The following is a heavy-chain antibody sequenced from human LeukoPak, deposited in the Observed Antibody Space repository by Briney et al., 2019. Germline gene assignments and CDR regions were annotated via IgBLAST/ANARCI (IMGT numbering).Heavy chain of an antibody. Sequence: SETLSLTCTVSGGSIGSYYWSWIRQPPGKGLEWIGYIYYSGSTNYNPSLKSRVTISVDTSKNQFSLKLSSVTAADTAVYYCARDSGTTGEVKFDPWGQGTLVTVSS. CDR1: GGSIGSYY. CDR3: ARDSGTTGEVKFDP. D-gene: IGHD4-17*01. CDR2: IYYSGST. V-gene: IGHV4-59*01. J-gene: IGHJ5*02.